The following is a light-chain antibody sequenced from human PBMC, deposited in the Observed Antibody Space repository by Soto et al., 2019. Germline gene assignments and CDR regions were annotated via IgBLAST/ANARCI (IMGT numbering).Light chain of an antibody. J-gene: IGLJ1*01. CDR3: TSYTSSSTLVV. CDR1: SSDVGGYNY. V-gene: IGLV2-14*01. Sequence: QSALTQPASVSGSPGQSITISCTGTSSDVGGYNYVSWYQQHPGKAPKLMIYDVSNRPSGVSNRFSGSKSGNTASLTISGLQAEDDADYYCTSYTSSSTLVVFGTGTKLTVL. CDR2: DVS.